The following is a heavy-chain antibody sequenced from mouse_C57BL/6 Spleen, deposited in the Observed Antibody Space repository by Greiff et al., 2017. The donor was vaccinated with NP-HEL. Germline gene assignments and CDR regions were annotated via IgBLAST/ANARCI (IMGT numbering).Heavy chain of an antibody. CDR2: IDPSDSET. CDR1: GYTFTSYW. V-gene: IGHV1-52*01. J-gene: IGHJ3*01. D-gene: IGHD3-2*02. Sequence: QVQLQQPGAELVRPGSSVKLSCKASGYTFTSYWMHWVKQRPIQGLEWIGNIDPSDSETHYNQKFKDKATLTVDKSSSTAYMQLSSLTSEDSAVYYCARDSSGGAWFAYWGQGTLVTVSA. CDR3: ARDSSGGAWFAY.